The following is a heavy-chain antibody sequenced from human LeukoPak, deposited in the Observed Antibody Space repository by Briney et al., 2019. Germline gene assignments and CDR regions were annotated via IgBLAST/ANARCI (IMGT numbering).Heavy chain of an antibody. Sequence: SETLSLTCTVPSGSITSYYWSWIRQPAGKGLEWIGRVYTSGGTNYNPSLKSRVTMSVDTSKNQFSLKLSSVTAADTAVYYCARDIDILTGGYYYMDVWGKGTTVTVSS. D-gene: IGHD3-9*01. CDR1: SGSITSYY. V-gene: IGHV4-4*07. CDR2: VYTSGGT. J-gene: IGHJ6*03. CDR3: ARDIDILTGGYYYMDV.